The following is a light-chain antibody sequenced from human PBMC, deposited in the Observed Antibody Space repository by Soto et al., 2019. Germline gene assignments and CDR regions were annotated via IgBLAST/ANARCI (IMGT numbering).Light chain of an antibody. CDR2: GVS. CDR3: STHTKSGDFQV. J-gene: IGLJ1*01. V-gene: IGLV2-14*01. Sequence: PVHSISLSYSGKNIYFGGYNYVSWYQQHPGKAPKLMIYGVSNRPSGVSNRFSGSKSGNTAFLTISGLQADDEADYYCSTHTKSGDFQVFATGNKGNVL. CDR1: NIYFGGYNY.